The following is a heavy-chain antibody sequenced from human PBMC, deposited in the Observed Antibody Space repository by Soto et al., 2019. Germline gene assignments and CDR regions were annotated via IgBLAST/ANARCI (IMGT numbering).Heavy chain of an antibody. J-gene: IGHJ6*02. V-gene: IGHV4-34*01. CDR3: ARATRQYCSSTSCYTGRYYYYYGMDV. D-gene: IGHD2-2*02. CDR2: INHSGST. Sequence: PSETLSLTCAVYGGSFSGYYWSWIRQPPGKGLEWIGEINHSGSTNYNPSLKSRVTISVDTSKNQFSLKLSSVTAADTAVYYCARATRQYCSSTSCYTGRYYYYYGMDVWGQGTTVTVSS. CDR1: GGSFSGYY.